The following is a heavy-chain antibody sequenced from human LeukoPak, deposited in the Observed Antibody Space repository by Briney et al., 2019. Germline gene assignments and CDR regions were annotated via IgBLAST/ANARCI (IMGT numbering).Heavy chain of an antibody. D-gene: IGHD5-24*01. Sequence: SLRLSCAASGFTFDDYAMHWVRQAPGKGLEWVSGISWNSGSIVYADSVKGRFTISRDNAKNTLYLQMNSLRAEDTAVYYCAKSGYNRFDYWGQGTLVTVSS. CDR3: AKSGYNRFDY. V-gene: IGHV3-9*01. CDR1: GFTFDDYA. CDR2: ISWNSGSI. J-gene: IGHJ4*02.